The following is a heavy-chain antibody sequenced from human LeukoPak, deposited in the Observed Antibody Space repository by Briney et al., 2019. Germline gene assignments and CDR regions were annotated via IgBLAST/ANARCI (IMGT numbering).Heavy chain of an antibody. CDR2: ISYDGSNK. J-gene: IGHJ4*02. Sequence: GRSLRLSCAASGFTFSSYAMHWVRQAPGKGLEWVAVISYDGSNKYYADSVKGRITISRDNSKNTLYLQMNSLRAEDTAVYYCARGPVPAAKLDYWGQGTLVTVSS. V-gene: IGHV3-30-3*01. CDR3: ARGPVPAAKLDY. CDR1: GFTFSSYA. D-gene: IGHD2-2*01.